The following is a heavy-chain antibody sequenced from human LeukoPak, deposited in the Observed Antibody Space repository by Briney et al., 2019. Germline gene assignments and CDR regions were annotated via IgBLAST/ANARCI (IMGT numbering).Heavy chain of an antibody. CDR1: GFTVSSNY. V-gene: IGHV3-66*04. CDR3: ARQGGIQPNWFDP. Sequence: GGSLRLSCAASGFTVSSNYMSWVRQAPGKGLEWVSVIYSGGSTYYADSVKGRFTISRDNSKNTLYLQMNSLRAEETAVYYCARQGGIQPNWFDPWGQGTLVTVSS. J-gene: IGHJ5*02. CDR2: IYSGGST. D-gene: IGHD3-16*01.